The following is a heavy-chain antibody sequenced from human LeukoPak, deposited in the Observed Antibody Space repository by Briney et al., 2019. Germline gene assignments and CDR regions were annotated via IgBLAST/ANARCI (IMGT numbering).Heavy chain of an antibody. D-gene: IGHD6-19*01. V-gene: IGHV3-23*01. Sequence: GGSLRLSCAASGFTFNTYAMNWVRQAPGKGPEWVAAIGGNSDTTYYADSVRGRFTISRDNSKDTLFLQLNSLRAEDTAVYSCAKPSSGYHGGFDYWGQGTLVTVSS. CDR3: AKPSSGYHGGFDY. J-gene: IGHJ4*02. CDR1: GFTFNTYA. CDR2: IGGNSDTT.